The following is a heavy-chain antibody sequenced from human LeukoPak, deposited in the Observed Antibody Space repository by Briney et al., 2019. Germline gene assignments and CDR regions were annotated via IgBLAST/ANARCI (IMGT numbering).Heavy chain of an antibody. V-gene: IGHV1-2*02. Sequence: GASVKVSCKASGYTFTDYYMHWVRQAPGQGLEWMGWTNPNSGGTNYAQKFQGRVTMTRDTSISTAYMELSRLRSDDTAVYYCARATYYYDSSGYLPFDYWGQGTLVTVSS. D-gene: IGHD3-22*01. CDR3: ARATYYYDSSGYLPFDY. CDR2: TNPNSGGT. J-gene: IGHJ4*02. CDR1: GYTFTDYY.